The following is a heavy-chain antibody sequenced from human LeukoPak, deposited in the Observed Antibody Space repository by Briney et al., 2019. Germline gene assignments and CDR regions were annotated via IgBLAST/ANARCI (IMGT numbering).Heavy chain of an antibody. D-gene: IGHD3-22*01. CDR1: GFTFRSYA. Sequence: GGSLRLSFAASGFTFRSYAMHWGRPAPGKGLGWVAGISYDGSNKYYADTVKGRFTISRDNSKNTLYLQMNSLRAEDTAVYYCARAGVHYYDSSGFAPHAFDIWGQGTMVTVAS. J-gene: IGHJ3*02. CDR2: ISYDGSNK. CDR3: ARAGVHYYDSSGFAPHAFDI. V-gene: IGHV3-30*01.